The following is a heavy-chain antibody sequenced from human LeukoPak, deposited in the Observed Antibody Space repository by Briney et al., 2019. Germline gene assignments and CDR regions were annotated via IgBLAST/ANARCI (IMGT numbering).Heavy chain of an antibody. CDR1: GFTFSSYA. CDR3: AREGSGYYPPLGY. D-gene: IGHD3-3*01. V-gene: IGHV3-66*01. J-gene: IGHJ4*02. Sequence: PGGSLRLSCAASGFTFSSYAMSWVRQAPGKGLEWVSFIYSGGSTYYSDSVKGRFTISRDNSKNTLYLQMNSLRAEDTAVYYCAREGSGYYPPLGYWGQGTLVTVSS. CDR2: IYSGGST.